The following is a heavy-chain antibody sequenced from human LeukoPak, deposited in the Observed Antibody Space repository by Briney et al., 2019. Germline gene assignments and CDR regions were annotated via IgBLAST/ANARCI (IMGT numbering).Heavy chain of an antibody. J-gene: IGHJ6*02. V-gene: IGHV3-13*01. D-gene: IGHD3-16*02. CDR1: GFTFSSYD. CDR2: TGTAGDT. Sequence: GGSLRLSCAASGFTFSSYDMHWVRQATGKGLEWVSATGTAGDTYYPGSVKGRFTISRENAKNSLYLQMNSLRAGDTAVYYCARAVKDYYYGMDVWGQGTTVTVSS. CDR3: ARAVKDYYYGMDV.